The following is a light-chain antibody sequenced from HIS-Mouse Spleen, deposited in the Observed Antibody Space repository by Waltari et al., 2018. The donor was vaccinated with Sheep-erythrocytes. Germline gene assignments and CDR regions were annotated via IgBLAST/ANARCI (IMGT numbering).Light chain of an antibody. CDR3: YSTDSSGNHWV. J-gene: IGLJ3*02. CDR2: QDS. V-gene: IGLV3-10*01. CDR1: KLGDKY. Sequence: SYELTQPPSVSVSPGQTASITCSGDKLGDKYACWYQQKPGQSPVLVIYQDSKRPSGIPGRVSGSSSGTMATLTISGAQVEDDADYYCYSTDSSGNHWVFGGGTKLTVL.